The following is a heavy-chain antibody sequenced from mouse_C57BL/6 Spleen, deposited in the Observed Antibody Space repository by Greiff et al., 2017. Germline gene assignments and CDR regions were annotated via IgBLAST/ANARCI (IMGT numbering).Heavy chain of an antibody. V-gene: IGHV1-52*01. CDR1: GYTFTSYW. CDR3: ARYGGYFDY. CDR2: IDPSDRET. J-gene: IGHJ2*01. D-gene: IGHD1-1*02. Sequence: QVQLKQPGAELVRPGSSVKLSCKASGYTFTSYWMHWVKQRPIHGLEWIGSIDPSDRETHYNQKFKDKSTLTVDKSSSTAYMQLSSLTSEDSAVYYCARYGGYFDYWGQGTTLTVSS.